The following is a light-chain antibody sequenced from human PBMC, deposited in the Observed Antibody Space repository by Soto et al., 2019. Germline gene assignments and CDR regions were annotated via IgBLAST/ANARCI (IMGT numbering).Light chain of an antibody. Sequence: IVMSQSPDSMGVSLGERATINCRSSQSILDISDNKNYLAWYQQKPRQPPTLLSSWASTRESGVPDRFSGSGSATDFTRTVSSLLAEDVAVYYCQQYYSNPLTFGGGTKVDIK. CDR2: WAS. J-gene: IGKJ4*02. CDR3: QQYYSNPLT. V-gene: IGKV4-1*01. CDR1: QSILDISDNKNY.